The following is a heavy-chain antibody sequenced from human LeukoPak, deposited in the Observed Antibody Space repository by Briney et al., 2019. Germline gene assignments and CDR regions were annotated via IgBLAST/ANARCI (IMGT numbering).Heavy chain of an antibody. J-gene: IGHJ5*02. D-gene: IGHD5-18*01. Sequence: SSETLSLTCTVSGGSISSSSYYWGWIRQPPGKGLEWIGSIYYSGSTYYNPSLKSRVTISVDTSKNQFSLKLSSVTAADTAVCYCASRSGYSYGFASLSKFDPWGQGTLVTVSS. CDR2: IYYSGST. CDR1: GGSISSSSYY. V-gene: IGHV4-39*01. CDR3: ASRSGYSYGFASLSKFDP.